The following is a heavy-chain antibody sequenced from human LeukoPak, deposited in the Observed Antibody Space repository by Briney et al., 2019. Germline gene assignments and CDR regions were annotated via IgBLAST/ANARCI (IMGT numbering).Heavy chain of an antibody. CDR3: AKGAYDYIEMGYFDY. Sequence: GGSLRLSCAASGFSIRNSAMSGGREAPGEGVEWGSLIVASSGSTFYAASVNRPFTISRDTSKNTLYLQMTSLRAGDMAVYYCAKGAYDYIEMGYFDYWGQGTLVTVSS. CDR2: IVASSGST. CDR1: GFSIRNSA. D-gene: IGHD5-12*01. J-gene: IGHJ4*02. V-gene: IGHV3-23*01.